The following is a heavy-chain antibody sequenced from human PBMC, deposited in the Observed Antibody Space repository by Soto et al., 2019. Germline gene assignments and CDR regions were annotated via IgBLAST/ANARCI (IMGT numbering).Heavy chain of an antibody. CDR1: GGSVSSGGGNY. J-gene: IGHJ4*02. D-gene: IGHD3-22*01. CDR3: AKSGDDSSGYGVDY. CDR2: IYYSGST. Sequence: QVQLQESGPGLVKPSQTLSLTCTVSGGSVSSGGGNYWSWIRQHPGKGLEWIGYIYYSGSTYYTPSLKSRVTISLDTSKNQFSLMLSSVTAADTAVYYCAKSGDDSSGYGVDYWGQGTLVTVSS. V-gene: IGHV4-31*03.